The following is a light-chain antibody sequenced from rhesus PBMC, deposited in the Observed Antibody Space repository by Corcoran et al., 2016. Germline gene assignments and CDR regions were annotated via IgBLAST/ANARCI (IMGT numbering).Light chain of an antibody. J-gene: IGKJ3*01. CDR3: LQYNSDPFT. CDR1: QGISIY. Sequence: DIQMTQSPSSLSASVGDRVTITCSASQGISIYFNWYQQKPGKAPKRLIYAASSLESGVPSRFSGSGSGTDFTLTISSLQPEDFATYCCLQYNSDPFTFGPGTKLDIK. CDR2: AAS. V-gene: IGKV1-43*02.